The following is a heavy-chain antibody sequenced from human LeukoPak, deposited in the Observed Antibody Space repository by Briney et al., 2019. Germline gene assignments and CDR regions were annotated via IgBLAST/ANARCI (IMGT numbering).Heavy chain of an antibody. V-gene: IGHV3-9*01. CDR3: AKGTTTLYDSSGYYWGIDY. CDR1: GFTFDDYA. CDR2: ISWNSGSI. D-gene: IGHD3-22*01. J-gene: IGHJ4*02. Sequence: PGRSLRLSCAASGFTFDDYAMHWVRQAPGKGLEWVSGISWNSGSIGYADSVKGRFTISRDNAKNSLYLQMNSLRAEDTALYYCAKGTTTLYDSSGYYWGIDYWGQGTLVTVSS.